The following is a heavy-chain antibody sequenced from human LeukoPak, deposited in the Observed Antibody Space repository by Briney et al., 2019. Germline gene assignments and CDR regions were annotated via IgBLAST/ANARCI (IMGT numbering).Heavy chain of an antibody. CDR2: FDPEDGET. J-gene: IGHJ4*02. CDR3: ATDLITGAHGHY. CDR1: GYTLTELS. Sequence: GASVKVSCKVSGYTLTELSTHWVRQAPGKGLEWMGGFDPEDGETIYAQKFQGRVTMTEDTSTDTAYMELSSLRSEDTAVYYCATDLITGAHGHYWGQGTLVTVSS. D-gene: IGHD1-14*01. V-gene: IGHV1-24*01.